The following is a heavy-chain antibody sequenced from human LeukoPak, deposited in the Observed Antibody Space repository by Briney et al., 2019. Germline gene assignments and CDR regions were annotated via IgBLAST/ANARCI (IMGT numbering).Heavy chain of an antibody. CDR3: AREYCSSTSCYIPELDY. D-gene: IGHD2-2*01. CDR1: GYTFTGYY. Sequence: GASVKVSCKASGYTFTGYYMHWVRQAPGQGLEWMGRINPNSGGTNYAQEFQGRVTMTRDTSISTAYMELSRLRSDDTAVYYCAREYCSSTSCYIPELDYWGQGTLVTVSS. J-gene: IGHJ4*02. V-gene: IGHV1-2*06. CDR2: INPNSGGT.